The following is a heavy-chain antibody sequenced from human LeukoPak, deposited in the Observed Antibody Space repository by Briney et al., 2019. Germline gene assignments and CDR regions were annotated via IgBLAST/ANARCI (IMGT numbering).Heavy chain of an antibody. CDR3: AKDPGGSGSFDC. D-gene: IGHD3-10*01. CDR1: GFTFSSYW. CDR2: IRYDGSNK. V-gene: IGHV3-30*02. Sequence: GGSLRLSCAASGFTFSSYWMSWVRQAPGKGLEWVAFIRYDGSNKYYADSVKGRFTISRDNSKNTLYLQMNSLRAEDTAVYYCAKDPGGSGSFDCWGQGTLVTVSS. J-gene: IGHJ5*01.